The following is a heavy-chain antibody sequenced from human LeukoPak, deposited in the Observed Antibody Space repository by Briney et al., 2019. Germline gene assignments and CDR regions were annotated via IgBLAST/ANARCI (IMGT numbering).Heavy chain of an antibody. J-gene: IGHJ3*02. D-gene: IGHD5-12*01. Sequence: GGSLRLSCAASGFTFSDYYMSWIRQAPGKGLEWVSYISSSGSTIYYADSVKGRFTISRDNAKNSLYLQMNSLRADDTAVYYCARDKATSPDAFDIWGQGTMVTVSS. CDR2: ISSSGSTI. CDR1: GFTFSDYY. CDR3: ARDKATSPDAFDI. V-gene: IGHV3-11*01.